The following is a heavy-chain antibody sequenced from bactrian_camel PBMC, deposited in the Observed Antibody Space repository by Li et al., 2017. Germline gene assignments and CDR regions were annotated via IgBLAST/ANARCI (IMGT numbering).Heavy chain of an antibody. J-gene: IGHJ6*01. CDR1: GRISSSCG. D-gene: IGHD3*01. V-gene: IGHV3S57*01. CDR3: ATGGPYNCYVDSCFFDY. CDR2: ISNDATESMNWDGSPT. Sequence: HVQLVESGGGSVQAGGSLKLSCVASGRISSSCGMAWYRQAPGKPAKERDLVSSISNDATESMNWDGSPTYYADSVKGRFTISQSNDKRPLYLQMSNLKPEDTAMYYCATGGPYNCYVDSCFFDYWGQGTQVTVS.